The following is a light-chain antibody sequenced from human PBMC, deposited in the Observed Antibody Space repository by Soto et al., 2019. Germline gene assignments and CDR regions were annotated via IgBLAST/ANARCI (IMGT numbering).Light chain of an antibody. Sequence: EIVLTQSPGTLSLSPGERATLSCRASQNVTSSYLAWYQQKPGQAPRLLIYDASSRATGIPDRFSGSGSGTDFTLTISRLEPEDFAVYYCQQYGSSPLTFGGGTKVEIK. J-gene: IGKJ4*01. CDR3: QQYGSSPLT. CDR2: DAS. V-gene: IGKV3-20*01. CDR1: QNVTSSY.